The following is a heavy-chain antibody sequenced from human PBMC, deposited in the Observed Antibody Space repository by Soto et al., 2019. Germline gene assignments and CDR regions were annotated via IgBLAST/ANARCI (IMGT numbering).Heavy chain of an antibody. V-gene: IGHV3-73*01. Sequence: PGGSLRLSGAASGFPFSGSAIHWVRQASWKELESLARIRSKANSYATAYAASVKGRFTISRDDSKNTAYLQMNSLKTEATAVYYSTRPRLVNIVRVAISGDCWGRGTLVAICS. CDR2: IRSKANSYAT. CDR3: TRPRLVNIVRVAISGDC. J-gene: IGHJ4*02. CDR1: GFPFSGSA. D-gene: IGHD3-10*01.